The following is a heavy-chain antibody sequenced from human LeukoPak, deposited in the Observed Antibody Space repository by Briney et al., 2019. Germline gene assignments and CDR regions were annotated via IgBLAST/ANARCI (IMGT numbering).Heavy chain of an antibody. Sequence: PSETLSLTCAVYGGSFSGYYWSWIRQPPGKGLEWIGEINHSGSTNYNPSLKSRVTISVLTSKNQFSLQLHSVTAADTAVYYCARHDGRGGATMGALDSWGQGSLVTVSS. D-gene: IGHD5-12*01. CDR1: GGSFSGYY. J-gene: IGHJ4*02. V-gene: IGHV4-34*01. CDR3: ARHDGRGGATMGALDS. CDR2: INHSGST.